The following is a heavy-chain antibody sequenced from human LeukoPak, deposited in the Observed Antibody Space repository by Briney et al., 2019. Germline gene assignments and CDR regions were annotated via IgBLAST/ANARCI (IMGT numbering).Heavy chain of an antibody. CDR2: IYHSGST. J-gene: IGHJ4*02. Sequence: SETLSLTCTVSGYSISSGYYWGWIRQPPGKGLQWLGSIYHSGSTYYNPSLKSRVTISVDTSKNQFSLKLSSVTAADTAVYYCARASQGQQPYLVNYWGQGTLVTVSS. D-gene: IGHD6-13*01. V-gene: IGHV4-38-2*02. CDR1: GYSISSGYY. CDR3: ARASQGQQPYLVNY.